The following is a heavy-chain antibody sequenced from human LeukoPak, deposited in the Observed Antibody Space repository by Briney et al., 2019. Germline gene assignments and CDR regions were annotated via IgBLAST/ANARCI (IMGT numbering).Heavy chain of an antibody. CDR2: ISYSGGT. Sequence: PSETLSLTCTVSGVSISSYYWSWIRQPPEKGPEWIGHISYSGGTTYNPSLRSRVTISMDTSKNQFPLNLSSVTAADTAVYYCARVPDTSGYYYYFDYWGQGTLVTVSS. V-gene: IGHV4-59*01. D-gene: IGHD3-22*01. CDR3: ARVPDTSGYYYYFDY. CDR1: GVSISSYY. J-gene: IGHJ4*02.